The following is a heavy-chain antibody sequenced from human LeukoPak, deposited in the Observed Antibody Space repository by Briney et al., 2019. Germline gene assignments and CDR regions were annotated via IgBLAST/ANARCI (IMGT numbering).Heavy chain of an antibody. CDR3: ARDTSWGDIAAADNWFDP. CDR2: ISSSSSTI. D-gene: IGHD6-13*01. J-gene: IGHJ5*02. V-gene: IGHV3-48*01. CDR1: GFTFDDYD. Sequence: GGSLRLSCAASGFTFDDYDMSWVRQAPGKGLEWVSYISSSSSTIYYADSVKGRFTISRDNAKNSLYLQMNSLRAEDTAVYYCARDTSWGDIAAADNWFDPWGQGTLVTVSS.